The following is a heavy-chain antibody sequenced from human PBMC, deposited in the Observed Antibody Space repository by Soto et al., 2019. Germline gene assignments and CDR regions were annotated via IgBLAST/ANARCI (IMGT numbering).Heavy chain of an antibody. V-gene: IGHV3-23*01. CDR3: AKGSDMVRGVIYYYGMDV. CDR1: GFTFSSYA. CDR2: ISGSGGST. D-gene: IGHD3-10*01. J-gene: IGHJ6*02. Sequence: VGSLRLSCAASGFTFSSYAMSWVRQAPGKGLEWVSAISGSGGSTYYADSVKGRFTISRDNSKNTLYLQMNSLRAEDTAVYYCAKGSDMVRGVIYYYGMDVWGQGTTVTVSS.